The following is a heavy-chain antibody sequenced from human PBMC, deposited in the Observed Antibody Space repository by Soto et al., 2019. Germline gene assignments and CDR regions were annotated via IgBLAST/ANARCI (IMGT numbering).Heavy chain of an antibody. CDR1: GFTFSGSA. V-gene: IGHV3-73*01. J-gene: IGHJ6*04. Sequence: PGGSLRLSCAASGFTFSGSAMHWVRQASGKGLEWVGRIRSKANSYATAYAASVKGRFTISRDDSKNTAYLQMNSLKTEDTAVYYCTRLPVRFPDIVVWGKGTTVTVSS. D-gene: IGHD3-3*01. CDR2: IRSKANSYAT. CDR3: TRLPVRFPDIVV.